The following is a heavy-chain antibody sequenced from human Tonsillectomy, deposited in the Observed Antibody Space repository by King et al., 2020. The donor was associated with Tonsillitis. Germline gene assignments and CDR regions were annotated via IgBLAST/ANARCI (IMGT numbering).Heavy chain of an antibody. Sequence: QLVQSGGGVVQPGRSLRLSCAASGFTFSTYGMHWVRQAPGKGLEWVAVIWNNGSNKYYTDSVKGRFTISRDNSKTTLYLQMNSLRAEDTAVYYCARDTTEVSEFDYWGQGTVSGFDYWGQGTLVTVSS. CDR1: GFTFSTYG. J-gene: IGHJ4*02. CDR2: IWNNGSNK. V-gene: IGHV3-33*08. D-gene: IGHD3-9*01. CDR3: ARDTTEVSEFDYWGQGTVSGFDY.